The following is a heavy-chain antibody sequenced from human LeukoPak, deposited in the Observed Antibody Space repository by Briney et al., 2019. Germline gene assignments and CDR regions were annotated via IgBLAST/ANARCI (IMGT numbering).Heavy chain of an antibody. J-gene: IGHJ3*02. CDR1: GFTFSSYN. V-gene: IGHV3-21*01. CDR3: APMIVVGGDAFDI. D-gene: IGHD3-22*01. Sequence: PGGSLRLSCAASGFTFSSYNINWVRQAPGKGLEWVSSISSSGTYIYYAAAVKGRFTISRDNAKNSLYLQMNSLRAEDTAVYYCAPMIVVGGDAFDIWGQGTMVTVSS. CDR2: ISSSGTYI.